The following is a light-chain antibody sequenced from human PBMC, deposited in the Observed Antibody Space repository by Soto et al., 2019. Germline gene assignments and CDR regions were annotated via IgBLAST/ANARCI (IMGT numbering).Light chain of an antibody. CDR2: AAS. J-gene: IGKJ2*02. CDR3: QQSFSSPRT. Sequence: DIQMTQSPSSLSASVGDRVTVTCRASQSIGSSLNWYQQQPGKAPKLLIYAASTLQSVGPSRFSGSGSDTDFTLTISSLPPEDYASYYCQQSFSSPRTFGQGTKLEIK. CDR1: QSIGSS. V-gene: IGKV1-39*01.